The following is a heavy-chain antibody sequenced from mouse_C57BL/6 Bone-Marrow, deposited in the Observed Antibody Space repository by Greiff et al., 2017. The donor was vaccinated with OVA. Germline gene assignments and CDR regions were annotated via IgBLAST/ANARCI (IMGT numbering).Heavy chain of an antibody. CDR3: ARDYGSSYLYYAMDY. J-gene: IGHJ4*01. D-gene: IGHD1-1*01. CDR1: GFTFSDYG. V-gene: IGHV5-17*01. CDR2: ISSGSSTI. Sequence: EVKLMESGGGLVKPGGSLKLSCAASGFTFSDYGMHWVRQAPEKGLEWVAYISSGSSTIYYADTVKGRFTISRDNAKNTLFLQMTSLRSEDTAMYYCARDYGSSYLYYAMDYWGQGTSVTVSS.